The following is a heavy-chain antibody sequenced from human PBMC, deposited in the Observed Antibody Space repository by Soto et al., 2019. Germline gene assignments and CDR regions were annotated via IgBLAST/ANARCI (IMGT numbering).Heavy chain of an antibody. CDR3: ARRDFDWLLSGRGWFDP. D-gene: IGHD3-9*01. J-gene: IGHJ5*02. CDR1: GGSFSGYY. CDR2: FNHSGST. V-gene: IGHV4-34*01. Sequence: PSETLSLTCAVHGGSFSGYYWSWIRQPPGKGQEWVGEFNHSGSTNYNPSLKSRVTISVDTSKNQFSLKLSSVTAADTAVYYCARRDFDWLLSGRGWFDPWGQGTLVTVS.